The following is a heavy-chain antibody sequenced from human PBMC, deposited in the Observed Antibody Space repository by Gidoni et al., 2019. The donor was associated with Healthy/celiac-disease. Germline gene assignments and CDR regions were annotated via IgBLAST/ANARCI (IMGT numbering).Heavy chain of an antibody. V-gene: IGHV3-23*01. J-gene: IGHJ4*02. CDR3: AKGGAYYYDSSGAPLIDY. CDR1: GFPFSSYA. D-gene: IGHD3-22*01. CDR2: ISGSGGST. Sequence: EVQLLESGGGLVQPGGSLRLSCAASGFPFSSYAMSWVRQAPGKGLGWVSAISGSGGSTYYADAVKGRFTISRDNSKNTLYLQMNSLRAEDTAVYYCAKGGAYYYDSSGAPLIDYWGQGTLVTVSS.